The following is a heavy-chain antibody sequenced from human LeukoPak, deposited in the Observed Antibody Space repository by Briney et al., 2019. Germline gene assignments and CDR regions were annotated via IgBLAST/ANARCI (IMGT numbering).Heavy chain of an antibody. CDR3: ARTFRQLPRD. CDR1: GGSISSSSYY. D-gene: IGHD6-6*01. CDR2: INYSGST. Sequence: SETLSLTCTVSGGSISSSSYYWGWILQPPGKGLEWVGSINYSGSTYYNPSLKSRVTISVDTSKNQFSLKLSSVTAADTAVYYCARTFRQLPRDWGQGTLVTVSS. J-gene: IGHJ4*02. V-gene: IGHV4-39*01.